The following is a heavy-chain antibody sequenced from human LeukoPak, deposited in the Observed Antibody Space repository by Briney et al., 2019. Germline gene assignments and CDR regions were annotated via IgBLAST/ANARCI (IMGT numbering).Heavy chain of an antibody. J-gene: IGHJ6*02. CDR1: GFTFTTSA. V-gene: IGHV1-58*01. CDR3: ARDPFSIAAARPNYYYYGMDV. Sequence: SVKVSCKASGFTFTTSAVQWVRQARGQRLEWIGRIVVGGGNTDHAQKFQGRLTITRDISTSTAYMELSSLTSDDTAVYYCARDPFSIAAARPNYYYYGMDVWGQGTTVTVSS. D-gene: IGHD6-13*01. CDR2: IVVGGGNT.